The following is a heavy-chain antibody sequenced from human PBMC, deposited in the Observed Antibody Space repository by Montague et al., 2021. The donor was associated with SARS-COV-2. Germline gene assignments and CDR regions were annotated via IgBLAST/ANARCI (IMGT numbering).Heavy chain of an antibody. V-gene: IGHV4-4*07. D-gene: IGHD3-10*01. CDR2: IYTSGTT. Sequence: LRLSCTVSGGSISSYYWSWIRQPAGKGLEWIGRIYTSGTTNYNPSLTSRVTMSVDTSKNQFSLKLSSVTAADTAVYYCAGGSGIINFYNSGMDVWGQGTTVTVSS. CDR1: GGSISSYY. CDR3: AGGSGIINFYNSGMDV. J-gene: IGHJ6*02.